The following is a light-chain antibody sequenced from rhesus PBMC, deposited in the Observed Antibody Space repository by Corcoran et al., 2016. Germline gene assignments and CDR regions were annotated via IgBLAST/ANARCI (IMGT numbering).Light chain of an antibody. CDR3: QHYYSTPYS. CDR2: EAA. V-gene: IGKV1-25*01. J-gene: IGKJ2*01. Sequence: DIQMTQSPSSLSASVGDRVTITCRASQGITNDLAWYQQKPGENPKLRIYEAASLQSGTSSRFSGSGSGTEFTLTIISLQSEDFATYYCQHYYSTPYSFGQGTKVEIK. CDR1: QGITND.